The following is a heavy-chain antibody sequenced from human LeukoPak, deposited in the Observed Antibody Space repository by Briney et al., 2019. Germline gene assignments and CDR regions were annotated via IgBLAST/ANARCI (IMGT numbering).Heavy chain of an antibody. CDR1: GGSISSSSNY. Sequence: PSETLSLTCTVSGGSISSSSNYWGWIRQPPGKGLEWIGSTYYSGITYNNPPLKSRVTISVDTSKNQFSLKLSSVTAADTAVYYCARLRSLCDAFDIWGRGTMVTVSS. V-gene: IGHV4-39*01. CDR3: ARLRSLCDAFDI. J-gene: IGHJ3*02. CDR2: TYYSGIT.